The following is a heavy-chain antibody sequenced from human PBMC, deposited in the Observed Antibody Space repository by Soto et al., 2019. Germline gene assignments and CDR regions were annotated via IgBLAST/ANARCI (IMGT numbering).Heavy chain of an antibody. V-gene: IGHV4-31*03. J-gene: IGHJ4*02. CDR3: AGSGLQASFDY. Sequence: SLTCTVSGGSISSGGYYWSWIRQHPGKGLEWIGYIYYSGSTYYNPSLKSRVTISVDTSKNQFSLKLSSVTAADTAVYYCAGSGLQASFDYWGQGTLVTVSS. CDR2: IYYSGST. D-gene: IGHD2-15*01. CDR1: GGSISSGGYY.